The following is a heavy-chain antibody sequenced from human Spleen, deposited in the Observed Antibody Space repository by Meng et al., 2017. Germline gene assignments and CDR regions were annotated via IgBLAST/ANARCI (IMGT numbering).Heavy chain of an antibody. CDR1: GYTFTGYY. J-gene: IGHJ4*02. CDR2: INPNSGGT. D-gene: IGHD3-22*01. Sequence: ASVKVSCKASGYTFTGYYMHWVRQGPGQGLEWMGRINPNSGGTNYAQKFQGRVTMTRDTSISTAYMDLRRLKSDDTAVYYCAGGIYDTASYWGQGSLVTVSS. CDR3: AGGIYDTASY. V-gene: IGHV1-2*06.